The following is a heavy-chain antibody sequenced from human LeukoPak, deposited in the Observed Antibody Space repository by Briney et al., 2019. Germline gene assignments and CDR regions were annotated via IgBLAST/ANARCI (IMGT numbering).Heavy chain of an antibody. D-gene: IGHD5-18*01. Sequence: PSETLSHTCSVYGGPFNDYYWTWICQPPGKGLDWIGEINNSGRTNYNPSLNSRVTMSVDTSKNQFSLRLTSVTAADTATYYCARGRYNYGFYDSWGQGTLVSVSS. CDR1: GGPFNDYY. V-gene: IGHV4-34*01. J-gene: IGHJ4*02. CDR2: INNSGRT. CDR3: ARGRYNYGFYDS.